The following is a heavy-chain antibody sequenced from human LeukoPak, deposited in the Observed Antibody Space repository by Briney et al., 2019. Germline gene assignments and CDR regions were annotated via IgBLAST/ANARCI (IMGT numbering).Heavy chain of an antibody. CDR2: ISSSSSYI. J-gene: IGHJ4*02. V-gene: IGHV3-21*01. Sequence: PGGSLRLSCAASGFTFSNYAMSWVRQAPGKGLEWVSSISSSSSYIYYADSVKGRFTISRDNAKNSLYLQMNSLRAEDTAVYYCARPDGYNLEGDYWGQGTLVTVSS. CDR1: GFTFSNYA. CDR3: ARPDGYNLEGDY. D-gene: IGHD5-24*01.